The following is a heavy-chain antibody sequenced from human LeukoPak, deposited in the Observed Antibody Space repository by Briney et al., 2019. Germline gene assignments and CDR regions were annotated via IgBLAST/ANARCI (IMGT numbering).Heavy chain of an antibody. CDR1: GGSIIRGDYY. D-gene: IGHD3-3*01. CDR2: IYSSGNT. CDR3: ARHSGLRSPFDP. Sequence: SQTLSLTCTVSGGSIIRGDYYWSWIRQPPGRDLEWIGSIYSSGNTYYNPSLESRVTISVDTSKNQLSLKLTSATAADTSVYYCARHSGLRSPFDPWGQGTLVTVSS. V-gene: IGHV4-30-2*03. J-gene: IGHJ5*02.